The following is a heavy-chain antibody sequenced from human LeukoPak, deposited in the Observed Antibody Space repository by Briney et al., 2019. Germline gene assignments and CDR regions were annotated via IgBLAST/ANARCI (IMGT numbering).Heavy chain of an antibody. CDR3: ARALRSQGAAAGTGYLDS. CDR2: INYSETT. Sequence: SETLSLTCTVSNGSINTYFWIWIRQPPGRGLEWIGIINYSETTRYNPSLKSRVTLSVDTSKNLFSLKLDSVTAADTAVYFCARALRSQGAAAGTGYLDSWGQGALVTVSS. J-gene: IGHJ4*02. CDR1: NGSINTYF. V-gene: IGHV4-59*08. D-gene: IGHD6-13*01.